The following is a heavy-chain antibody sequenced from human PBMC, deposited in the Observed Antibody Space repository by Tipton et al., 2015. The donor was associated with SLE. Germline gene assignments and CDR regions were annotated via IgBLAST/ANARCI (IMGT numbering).Heavy chain of an antibody. Sequence: SLRLSCAASGFTFSSYGMHWVRQAPGKGLEWVSSISSSGSYIYYADSVKGRFTISRDNAKNSLYLQLNSLRAEDTAVYYCARDPGDWGYDYWGQGTLVTVSS. V-gene: IGHV3-21*01. J-gene: IGHJ4*02. CDR1: GFTFSSYG. D-gene: IGHD7-27*01. CDR2: ISSSGSYI. CDR3: ARDPGDWGYDY.